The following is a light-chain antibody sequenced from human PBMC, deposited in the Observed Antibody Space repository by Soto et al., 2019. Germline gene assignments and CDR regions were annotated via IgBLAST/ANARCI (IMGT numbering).Light chain of an antibody. CDR2: GAS. V-gene: IGKV3-15*01. Sequence: EIVMTQSPATLSVSPGERATLSCRARQSVSSNLAWYQQKPGQAPRLLIYGASTRATGIPARFSGSGSGTEFTLTISSLQSEEFAVYYCQQYNNWPFTFGPGTKVDIK. J-gene: IGKJ3*01. CDR3: QQYNNWPFT. CDR1: QSVSSN.